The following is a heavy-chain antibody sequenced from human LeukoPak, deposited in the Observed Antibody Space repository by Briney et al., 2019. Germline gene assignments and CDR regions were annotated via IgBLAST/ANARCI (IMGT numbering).Heavy chain of an antibody. D-gene: IGHD6-13*01. V-gene: IGHV4-38-2*02. CDR1: GYSISSGYF. J-gene: IGHJ5*02. CDR2: IYHSGST. Sequence: SETLSLTCTVSGYSISSGYFWGWIRQPPGKGLECIGTIYHSGSTYYNPSLKSRVTISVDTSKNQFSLKLNSVTAADTAVYYCARIYSSSWFLNWFNPWGQGTLVTVSS. CDR3: ARIYSSSWFLNWFNP.